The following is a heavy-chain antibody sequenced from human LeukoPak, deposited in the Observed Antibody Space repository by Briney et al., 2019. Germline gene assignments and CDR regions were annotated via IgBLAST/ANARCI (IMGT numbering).Heavy chain of an antibody. CDR1: GFTFSSYA. V-gene: IGHV3-30-3*01. J-gene: IGHJ4*02. CDR2: ISYDGSNK. Sequence: GGSLRLSCAASGFTFSSYAMHWVRQAPGKGLEWVAVISYDGSNKYYADSVKGRFTISRDNSKNTLYLQMNSLRAEDTAMYYCARDRSGYGDYVPFDYWGQGTLVTVSS. D-gene: IGHD4-17*01. CDR3: ARDRSGYGDYVPFDY.